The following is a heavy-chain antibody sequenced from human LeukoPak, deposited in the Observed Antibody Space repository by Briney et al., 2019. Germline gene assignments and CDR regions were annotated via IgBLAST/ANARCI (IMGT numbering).Heavy chain of an antibody. CDR1: GGSISSSNYY. J-gene: IGHJ5*02. D-gene: IGHD2-21*02. Sequence: PSETLSLTCTVSGGSISSSNYYWGWIRQPPGKGLEWIGSIYYSGSTYYNPSLKSRVTISVDTSKNQFSLKLSSVTAADTAVYYCARGPLIVVVTAIITDTGFDPWGQGTLVTVSS. V-gene: IGHV4-39*07. CDR2: IYYSGST. CDR3: ARGPLIVVVTAIITDTGFDP.